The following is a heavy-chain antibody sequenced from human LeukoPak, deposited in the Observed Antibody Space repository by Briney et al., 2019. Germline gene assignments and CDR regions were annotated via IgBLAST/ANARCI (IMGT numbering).Heavy chain of an antibody. J-gene: IGHJ4*02. CDR1: GGSISSYY. CDR3: ARAITMVRGVWYYFDY. Sequence: PSETLSLTCTVSGGSISSYYWSWIRQPPGKGLEWIGYIYYSGSTNYNPSLKSRVTISIDTSKNQFSLKLSSVTAADTAVYYCARAITMVRGVWYYFDYWGQGTLVTVSS. D-gene: IGHD3-10*01. V-gene: IGHV4-59*01. CDR2: IYYSGST.